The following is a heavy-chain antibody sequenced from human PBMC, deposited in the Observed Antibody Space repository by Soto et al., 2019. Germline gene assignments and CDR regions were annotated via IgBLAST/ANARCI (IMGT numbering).Heavy chain of an antibody. CDR2: IYSGGST. D-gene: IGHD2-21*02. CDR1: GFTVSSNY. V-gene: IGHV3-53*01. J-gene: IGHJ4*02. Sequence: EVQLVESGGGLIQPGGSLRLSCAASGFTVSSNYMSWVRQAPGKGLEWVSVIYSGGSTYYADSVKGRFTISRDNSKNTLYLQMNSLRAEDTAVYYCARLYCGGDCGFDYWGQGTLVTVSS. CDR3: ARLYCGGDCGFDY.